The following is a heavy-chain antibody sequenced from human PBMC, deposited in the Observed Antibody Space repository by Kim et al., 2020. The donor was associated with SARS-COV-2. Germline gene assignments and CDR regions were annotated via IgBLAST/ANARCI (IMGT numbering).Heavy chain of an antibody. Sequence: SETLSLTCTVSGGSFSNDFWLWIRQPPGKGLEYIGHIFYNGHTNYNPSLKSRVAISIDTSNNQFSLKVNSVTAADMAVYYCARSTGNLYGLDSWGQGTLVTVSS. CDR1: GGSFSNDF. J-gene: IGHJ4*02. V-gene: IGHV4-59*12. CDR3: ARSTGNLYGLDS. CDR2: IFYNGHT. D-gene: IGHD2-8*01.